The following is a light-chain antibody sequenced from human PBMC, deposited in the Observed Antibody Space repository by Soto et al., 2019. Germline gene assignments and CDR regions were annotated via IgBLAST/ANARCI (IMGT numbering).Light chain of an antibody. Sequence: QSVLTQPASVSGSPGQSIAISCTGTSSDVGSYNLVSWYQQHPGKAPKLMIYEVVKRPSGVSNRFSGSKSGNTASLTISGLQAEDEADYYCCSHAGSSSFVVFGGGTKLTLL. J-gene: IGLJ2*01. V-gene: IGLV2-23*02. CDR2: EVV. CDR1: SSDVGSYNL. CDR3: CSHAGSSSFVV.